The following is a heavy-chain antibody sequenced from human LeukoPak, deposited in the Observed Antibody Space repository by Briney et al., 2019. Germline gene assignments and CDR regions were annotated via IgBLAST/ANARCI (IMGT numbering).Heavy chain of an antibody. CDR1: RYTFTSYA. D-gene: IGHD4-23*01. Sequence: ASVKVSCKASRYTFTSYAMNWVRQAPGQGLEWMGWINTNTGNPTYAQGFTGRFVFSLDTSVSTAYLQIGSLRAEDTAVYYCAREEDGGNALLSDYGGQGHLVPVSS. V-gene: IGHV7-4-1*01. CDR3: AREEDGGNALLSDY. CDR2: INTNTGNP. J-gene: IGHJ4*02.